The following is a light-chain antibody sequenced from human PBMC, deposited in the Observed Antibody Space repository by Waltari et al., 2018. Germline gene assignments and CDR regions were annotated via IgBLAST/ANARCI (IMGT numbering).Light chain of an antibody. CDR2: DAS. CDR1: QPVRIY. CDR3: QQLSNSIFT. V-gene: IGKV3-11*01. Sequence: EIVLTQSPDTLSLSPGERATPSCRASQPVRIYLAWYQQKPAQAPRLLIYDASKRATGIPARFSGSGSGTDFTLTISSLEPEDFAVYYCQQLSNSIFTFGPGTKVDIK. J-gene: IGKJ3*01.